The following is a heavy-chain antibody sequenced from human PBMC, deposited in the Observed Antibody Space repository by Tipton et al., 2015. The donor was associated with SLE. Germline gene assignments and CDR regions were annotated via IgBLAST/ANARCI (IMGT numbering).Heavy chain of an antibody. D-gene: IGHD3-3*01. V-gene: IGHV1-18*04. CDR1: GYTFTSYY. CDR2: ISAYNGNT. CDR3: AREGYDFWSRRGAFDI. Sequence: QLVQSGAEVKKPGASVKVSCKASGYTFTSYYMHWVRQAPGQGLEWMGWISAYNGNTNYAQKLQGRVTMTTDTSTSTAYMELRSLRSDDTAVYYCAREGYDFWSRRGAFDIWGQGTMVTVSS. J-gene: IGHJ3*02.